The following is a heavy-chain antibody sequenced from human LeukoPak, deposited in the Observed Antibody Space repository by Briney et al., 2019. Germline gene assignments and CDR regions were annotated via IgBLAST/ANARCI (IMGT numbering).Heavy chain of an antibody. J-gene: IGHJ4*02. CDR3: ARDLYGSGSYKAPYYFDY. V-gene: IGHV1-2*02. Sequence: RASVKVSCKASGYTFTSYYMHWVRQAPGQGLEWMGWINPNSGGTNYAQKFQGRVTMTRDTSISTAYMELSRLRSDDTAVYYCARDLYGSGSYKAPYYFDYWGQGTLVTVSS. CDR1: GYTFTSYY. CDR2: INPNSGGT. D-gene: IGHD3-10*01.